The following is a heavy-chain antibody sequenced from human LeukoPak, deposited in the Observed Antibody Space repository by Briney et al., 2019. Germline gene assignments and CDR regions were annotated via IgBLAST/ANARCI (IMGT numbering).Heavy chain of an antibody. D-gene: IGHD6-19*01. CDR3: AREGLIAVAGTYYYYGVDV. J-gene: IGHJ6*02. CDR2: INPNSGGT. V-gene: IGHV1-2*04. CDR1: GYTFTSYY. Sequence: ASVKVSCKASGYTFTSYYMHWVRQAPGQGLEWMGWINPNSGGTNYAQKFQGWVTMTRDTSISTAYMELSRLRSDDTAVYYCAREGLIAVAGTYYYYGVDVWGQGTTVTVSS.